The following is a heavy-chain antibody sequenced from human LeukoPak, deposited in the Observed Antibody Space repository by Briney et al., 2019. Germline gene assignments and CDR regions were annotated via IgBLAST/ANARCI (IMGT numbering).Heavy chain of an antibody. CDR1: GFTFSSYA. CDR3: ARDFNPPRSYTFFDY. J-gene: IGHJ4*02. D-gene: IGHD1-26*01. V-gene: IGHV3-30-3*01. CDR2: ISYDGSNK. Sequence: PGGSPRLSCAASGFTFSSYAMHWVRQAPGKGLEWVAVISYDGSNKYYADSVKGRFTISRDNSKNTLYLQMNSLRAEDTAVYYCARDFNPPRSYTFFDYWGQGTLVTASS.